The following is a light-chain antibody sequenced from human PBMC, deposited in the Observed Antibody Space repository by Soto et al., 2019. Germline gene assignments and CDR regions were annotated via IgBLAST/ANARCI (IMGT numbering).Light chain of an antibody. CDR1: SSDVGGYNY. V-gene: IGLV2-8*01. CDR3: TSYAGSNNPYL. J-gene: IGLJ1*01. Sequence: QSVLTQPPSASGSPGQSVTISCTGASSDVGGYNYVSWYQQHPGKAPKLMIYEVSKRPSGVHDRFSGSKSGNTASLTVSGLQAEDEADYYCTSYAGSNNPYLFGTGTKVTAL. CDR2: EVS.